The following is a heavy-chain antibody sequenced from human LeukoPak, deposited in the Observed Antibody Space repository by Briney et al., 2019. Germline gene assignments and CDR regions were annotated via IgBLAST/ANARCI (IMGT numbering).Heavy chain of an antibody. V-gene: IGHV4-59*01. Sequence: SETLSLTCTVSGASISSYYWSWIRQTPGKGLECIVYVYHSGITHYNPSLKSRVTLSVDTSKNQFSLKLTSVTAADTAVYYCASGPYPAAGTDHQFDYWGQGTLVTVFS. D-gene: IGHD6-13*01. CDR3: ASGPYPAAGTDHQFDY. J-gene: IGHJ4*02. CDR1: GASISSYY. CDR2: VYHSGIT.